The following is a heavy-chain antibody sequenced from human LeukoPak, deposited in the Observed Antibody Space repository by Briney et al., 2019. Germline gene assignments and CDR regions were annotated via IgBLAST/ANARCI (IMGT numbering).Heavy chain of an antibody. CDR3: TRSDAFDC. CDR1: GFTLNNYW. J-gene: IGHJ4*02. CDR2: ITRDGSST. Sequence: GGSLGLSCAASGFTLNNYWMHWVRHVPGKGLVWLAGITRDGSSTKYADSVKGRFTISRDNAKNTLYLEMNSLRAEDTAVYFCTRSDAFDCWGQGTLVTVSS. V-gene: IGHV3-74*03.